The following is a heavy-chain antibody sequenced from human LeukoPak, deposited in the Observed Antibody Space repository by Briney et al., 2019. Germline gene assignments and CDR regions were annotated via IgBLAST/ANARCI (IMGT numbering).Heavy chain of an antibody. CDR2: INPCGSST. CDR3: ARCAVNRRITVAGQFGLDY. J-gene: IGHJ4*02. V-gene: IGHV1-46*01. D-gene: IGHD6-19*01. CDR1: GYIFTSYN. Sequence: ASVKLSCKASGYIFTSYNIYWVRQAPGQGLELMGIINPCGSSTNYSQNFHGRVTITRYKSTSTDFMELSSLRSGDTAVYYWARCAVNRRITVAGQFGLDYWGQGTLVSLSS.